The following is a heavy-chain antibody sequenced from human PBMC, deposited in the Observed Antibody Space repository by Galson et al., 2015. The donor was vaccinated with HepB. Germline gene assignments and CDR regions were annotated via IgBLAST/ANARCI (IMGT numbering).Heavy chain of an antibody. CDR1: GFTFSSYA. CDR3: ARDPGLEWLMDFDY. CDR2: ISYDGSNK. J-gene: IGHJ4*02. Sequence: SLRLSCAASGFTFSSYAMHWVRQAPGKGLEWVAVISYDGSNKYYADSVKGRFTISRDNSKNTLYLQMNSLRAEDTAVYYCARDPGLEWLMDFDYWGQGTLVTVSS. D-gene: IGHD3-3*01. V-gene: IGHV3-30*04.